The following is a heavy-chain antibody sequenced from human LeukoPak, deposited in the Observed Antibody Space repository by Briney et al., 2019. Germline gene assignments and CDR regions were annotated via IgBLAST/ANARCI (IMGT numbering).Heavy chain of an antibody. Sequence: ASMTVSCTASGYPFTDYYIHWVRQAPGQGLEWMGWINPNSGDTNSAQRFQGRVTMTRDTSISTLYMELSRLRSDDTAVYYCARLIVVVPAAIHAFDIWGQGTLATVSS. CDR1: GYPFTDYY. CDR2: INPNSGDT. V-gene: IGHV1-2*02. J-gene: IGHJ3*02. D-gene: IGHD2-2*01. CDR3: ARLIVVVPAAIHAFDI.